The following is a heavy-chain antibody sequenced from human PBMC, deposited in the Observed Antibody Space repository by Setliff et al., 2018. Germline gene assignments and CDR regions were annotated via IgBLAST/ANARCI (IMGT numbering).Heavy chain of an antibody. CDR2: ISDDGGRT. Sequence: PGGSLRLSCAASGFAFNNYPMGWVRQAPGKGLEWVSGISDDGGRTYYADSVKGRFTISRDNSKNTLYLQMDSLRVEDTAVYYCVRGEMFSTSPRADWGQGTQVTVSS. J-gene: IGHJ4*02. CDR1: GFAFNNYP. CDR3: VRGEMFSTSPRAD. V-gene: IGHV3-23*01. D-gene: IGHD2-2*01.